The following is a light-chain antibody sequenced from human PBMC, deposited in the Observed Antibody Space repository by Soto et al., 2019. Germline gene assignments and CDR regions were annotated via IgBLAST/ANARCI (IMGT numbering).Light chain of an antibody. Sequence: EIVLTQSPGTLYLSPGERATLYCRASQTIDTFYLAWYQQKPAQAPRLLIHGASSRATGIPDRFSGSGSGTDFTLAISRLEPEDFAVYYCQQYASSPRTFGQGTKVEIK. CDR2: GAS. CDR1: QTIDTFY. V-gene: IGKV3-20*01. CDR3: QQYASSPRT. J-gene: IGKJ1*01.